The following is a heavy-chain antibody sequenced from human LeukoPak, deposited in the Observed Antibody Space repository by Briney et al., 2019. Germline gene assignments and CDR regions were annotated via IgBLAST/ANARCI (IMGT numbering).Heavy chain of an antibody. V-gene: IGHV4-4*08. Sequence: SETLSVTCTVSGGSITGYHWSWIRQPPGKGLEWIGYIYSSETTNYKPSLKSRVTISADTSKNQFSLKLTSVTAADTAIYYCARRNDFDIWGQGTMVTVSS. CDR1: GGSITGYH. CDR2: IYSSETT. CDR3: ARRNDFDI. J-gene: IGHJ3*02.